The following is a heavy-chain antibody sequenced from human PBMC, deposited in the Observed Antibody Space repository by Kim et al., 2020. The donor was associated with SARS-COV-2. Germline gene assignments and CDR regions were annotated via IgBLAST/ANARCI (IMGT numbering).Heavy chain of an antibody. CDR1: GFTFSNTW. Sequence: GGSLRLSCAASGFTFSNTWMSWVRQAPGKGLEWVGRIKSKADGGTTDYAAPVKGRFTISRDDSKNTLYLQMNSLKIEDTAVYYCTTGFFGYCDTTTCRVDYWGQGTLVTVSS. D-gene: IGHD2-2*01. V-gene: IGHV3-15*01. J-gene: IGHJ4*02. CDR3: TTGFFGYCDTTTCRVDY. CDR2: IKSKADGGTT.